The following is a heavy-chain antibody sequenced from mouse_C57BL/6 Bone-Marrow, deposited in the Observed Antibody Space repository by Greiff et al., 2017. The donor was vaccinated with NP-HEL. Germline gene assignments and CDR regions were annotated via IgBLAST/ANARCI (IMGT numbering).Heavy chain of an antibody. V-gene: IGHV1-64*01. CDR2: IHPNSGST. CDR1: GYTFTSYW. J-gene: IGHJ1*03. Sequence: QVQLQQPGAELVKPGASVKLSCKASGYTFTSYWMHWVKQRPGQGLEWIGMIHPNSGSTNYNEKFKSKATLTVDKSSSTAYMQLSSLTSEDSAVYYCARWLLFFWYFDVWGTGTTVTVSS. D-gene: IGHD2-3*01. CDR3: ARWLLFFWYFDV.